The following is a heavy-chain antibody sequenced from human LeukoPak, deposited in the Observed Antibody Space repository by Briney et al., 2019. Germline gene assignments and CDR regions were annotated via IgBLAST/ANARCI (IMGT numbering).Heavy chain of an antibody. CDR2: ISHSAST. CDR1: GASFGGYY. Sequence: SETLSLTCAVYGASFGGYYCSWIRQPPGEGLEWVGEISHSASTNYNPSLKSRVTISVDRSKNQFSLKLSSVTAADTAVYYCARGPDFYDSSGYYPIWGQGTLVTVSS. V-gene: IGHV4-34*01. D-gene: IGHD3-22*01. J-gene: IGHJ4*02. CDR3: ARGPDFYDSSGYYPI.